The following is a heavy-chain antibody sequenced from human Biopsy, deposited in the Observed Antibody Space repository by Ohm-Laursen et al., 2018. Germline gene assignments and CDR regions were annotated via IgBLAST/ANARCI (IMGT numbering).Heavy chain of an antibody. J-gene: IGHJ2*01. V-gene: IGHV4-59*01. CDR2: VYYTGST. CDR3: ARDRGYYSDRSVPGYFDL. D-gene: IGHD3-22*01. Sequence: SDTLSLTCTVSADSISSYYWSWIRQPPGKGLQWIGYVYYTGSTDYNPSLQSRVTISVDTSKNHFSLRLRSVTPADTAIYYRARDRGYYSDRSVPGYFDLWGRGTLVIVSS. CDR1: ADSISSYY.